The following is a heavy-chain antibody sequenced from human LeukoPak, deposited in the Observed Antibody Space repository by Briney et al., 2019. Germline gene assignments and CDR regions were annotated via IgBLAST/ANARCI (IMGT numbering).Heavy chain of an antibody. CDR1: GYSVSAGYY. CDR3: TREQAGTIVDD. J-gene: IGHJ4*02. D-gene: IGHD1-1*01. V-gene: IGHV4-38-2*02. Sequence: SETLSLTCAVSGYSVSAGYYWGWIRQSPGKGLEWIGSISHRGTTYHNPSLKSRIIISLDTSKNQFSLSLTSVTAADTATYYCTREQAGTIVDDWGQGTLVTVSS. CDR2: ISHRGTT.